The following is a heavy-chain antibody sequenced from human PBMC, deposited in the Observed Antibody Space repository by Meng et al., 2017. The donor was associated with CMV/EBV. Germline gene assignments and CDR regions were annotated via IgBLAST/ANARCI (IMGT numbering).Heavy chain of an antibody. D-gene: IGHD2-2*01. CDR3: ARERVVVVPAATLDYGMDV. V-gene: IGHV3-53*01. Sequence: LSLTCAASGFTVSSNYMSWVRQAPGKGLEWVSVIYSGGSTYYADSVKGRFTISRDNSKNTLYLQMNSLRAEDTAVYYCARERVVVVPAATLDYGMDVWGQGTTVTVSS. CDR2: IYSGGST. CDR1: GFTVSSNY. J-gene: IGHJ6*02.